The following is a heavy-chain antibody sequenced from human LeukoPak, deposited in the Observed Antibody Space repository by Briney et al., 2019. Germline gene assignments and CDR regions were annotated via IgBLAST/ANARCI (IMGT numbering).Heavy chain of an antibody. CDR1: GFTFSSYA. D-gene: IGHD1-7*01. Sequence: PGGSLRLSCAASGFTFSSYAMHWVRQAPGKGLEWVAVISYDGNNKYYADSVKGRFTISRDNSKNTLYLQMNSLRAEDTAVYYCAKEGSTITGTTSGYFDYWGQGTLVTVSS. J-gene: IGHJ4*02. V-gene: IGHV3-30*14. CDR2: ISYDGNNK. CDR3: AKEGSTITGTTSGYFDY.